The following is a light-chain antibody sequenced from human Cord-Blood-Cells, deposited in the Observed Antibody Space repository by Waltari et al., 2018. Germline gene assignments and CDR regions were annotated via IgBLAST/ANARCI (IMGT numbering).Light chain of an antibody. CDR2: AAS. J-gene: IGKJ2*01. V-gene: IGKV1-39*01. Sequence: DIQMTQSPSSLSASVGDRVTITCRASQSISSYLNWYQQKPGKAPKLPIYAASSLQSGVPSRFSGSGSGTDFTLTISSLQPEDFATYYCQPSYSTPYTFGQGTKLEIK. CDR3: QPSYSTPYT. CDR1: QSISSY.